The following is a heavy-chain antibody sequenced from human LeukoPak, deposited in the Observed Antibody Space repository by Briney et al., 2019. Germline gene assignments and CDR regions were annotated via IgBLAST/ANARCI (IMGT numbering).Heavy chain of an antibody. CDR3: AKVPVAGTDYYYYGMDV. D-gene: IGHD6-19*01. CDR2: ISGSAGST. CDR1: GFTFSSYA. J-gene: IGHJ6*02. V-gene: IGHV3-23*01. Sequence: PGGSLRLSCAASGFTFSSYAMSWVRQAPGKGLEWVSVISGSAGSTYYADSVKGRFTISRDNSKNTLHLQMNSLRAEDTAVYYCAKVPVAGTDYYYYGMDVWGQGTTVTVSS.